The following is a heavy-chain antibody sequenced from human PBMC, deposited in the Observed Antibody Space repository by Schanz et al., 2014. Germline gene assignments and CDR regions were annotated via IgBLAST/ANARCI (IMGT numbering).Heavy chain of an antibody. CDR3: ARDPWVGEKDAFDF. Sequence: QVQLQESGPGLVKASETLSLTCTVSGGSIINYYWGWVRQPPGKGLECIGYIYYNGITNYNPSLKSRVTISLDMSKKTFSLNLSSVATADAAVYYCARDPWVGEKDAFDFWGQGTMVIVSS. V-gene: IGHV4-59*01. D-gene: IGHD3-10*01. CDR1: GGSIINYY. CDR2: IYYNGIT. J-gene: IGHJ3*01.